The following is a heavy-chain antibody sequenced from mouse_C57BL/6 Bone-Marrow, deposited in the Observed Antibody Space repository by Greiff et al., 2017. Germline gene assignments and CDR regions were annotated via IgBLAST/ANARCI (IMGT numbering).Heavy chain of an antibody. Sequence: VQLQQSGAELARPGASVKLSCKASGYTFTSYGISWVKQRTGQGLEWIGEIYPRSGNTYYNEKFKGKATLTADKSSSTAYMELRSLTSEDSAVYFCARGGLLPRGFAYWGQGTLVTVSA. CDR1: GYTFTSYG. V-gene: IGHV1-81*01. CDR3: ARGGLLPRGFAY. J-gene: IGHJ3*01. CDR2: IYPRSGNT. D-gene: IGHD1-1*01.